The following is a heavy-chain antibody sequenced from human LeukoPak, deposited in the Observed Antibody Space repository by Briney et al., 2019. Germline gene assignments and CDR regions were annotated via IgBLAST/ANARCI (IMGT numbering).Heavy chain of an antibody. J-gene: IGHJ4*02. CDR1: GFMFKDYG. CDR3: AKVLGFGYYSPYFDF. CDR2: IQFDGSVE. Sequence: GGSLRLSCVASGFMFKDYGMNWVRLAPGKGPEWITFIQFDGSVEYYADSVRGRFTVSRDNSKNTLFLQMDGLRDEDTGVDYCAKVLGFGYYSPYFDFRGKGTVVTVSS. V-gene: IGHV3-30*02. D-gene: IGHD3-22*01.